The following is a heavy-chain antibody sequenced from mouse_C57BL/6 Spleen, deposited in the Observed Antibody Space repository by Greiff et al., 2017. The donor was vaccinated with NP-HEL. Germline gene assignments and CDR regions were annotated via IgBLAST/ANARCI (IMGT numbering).Heavy chain of an antibody. Sequence: QVQLQQPGAELVKPGASVKLSCKASGYTFTGYWMHWVKQRPGQGLEWIGMIHPNSGSTNYNEKFKSKATLTVDKSSSTAYMQLSSLTSEDSAVYYCARSAVPWYFDVWGTGTTVTVSS. J-gene: IGHJ1*03. CDR2: IHPNSGST. CDR3: ARSAVPWYFDV. V-gene: IGHV1-64*01. CDR1: GYTFTGYW.